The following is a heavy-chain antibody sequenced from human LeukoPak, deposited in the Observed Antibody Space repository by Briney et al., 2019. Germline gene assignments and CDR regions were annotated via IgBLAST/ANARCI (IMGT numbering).Heavy chain of an antibody. J-gene: IGHJ5*02. D-gene: IGHD3-3*01. V-gene: IGHV4-39*07. CDR3: ARDKVAGVAPWWFDP. CDR1: GGSISSSSYY. CDR2: IYYSGST. Sequence: SETLSLTCTVSGGSISSSSYYWGWIRQPPGKGLEWIGSIYYSGSTYYNPSLKSRVTISVGRSKNQFSLKLSSVTAADTAVYYCARDKVAGVAPWWFDPWGQGTLVTVSS.